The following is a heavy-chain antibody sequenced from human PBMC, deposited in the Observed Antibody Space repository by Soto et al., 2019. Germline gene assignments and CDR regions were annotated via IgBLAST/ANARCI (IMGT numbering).Heavy chain of an antibody. D-gene: IGHD6-6*01. Sequence: QVQLVQSGAEVKKPGSSVKVSCKASGGTFSSYAISWVRQAPGQGLEWMGGIIPIFGTANYAQKFQGRVTITADESTSTAYMELSSLRSEDTAVYYCARATNAQLVLEWRTYYYYGMDVWGQGTTVTVSS. CDR3: ARATNAQLVLEWRTYYYYGMDV. V-gene: IGHV1-69*12. CDR1: GGTFSSYA. CDR2: IIPIFGTA. J-gene: IGHJ6*02.